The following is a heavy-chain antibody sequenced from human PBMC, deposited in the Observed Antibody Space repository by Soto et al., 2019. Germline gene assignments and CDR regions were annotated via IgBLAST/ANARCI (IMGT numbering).Heavy chain of an antibody. CDR1: GFTFSDYY. V-gene: IGHV3-11*06. CDR2: ISSSSSYT. CDR3: ATISLYCSGWTPLYYFDY. Sequence: GGSLRLSCAASGFTFSDYYMSWIRQAPGKGLEWVSYISSSSSYTNYADSVKGRFTISRDNSKNSLYLQMNSLRAEDTAVYYCATISLYCSGWTPLYYFDYWGQGTLVTVSS. J-gene: IGHJ4*02. D-gene: IGHD6-19*01.